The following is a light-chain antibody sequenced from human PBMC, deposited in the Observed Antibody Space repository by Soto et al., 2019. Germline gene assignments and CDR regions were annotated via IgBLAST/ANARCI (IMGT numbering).Light chain of an antibody. CDR3: QQYGSSPFT. CDR1: QSVSSSY. CDR2: GAS. Sequence: EIVLTQSPGTLSLSPGERATIYCRASQSVSSSYLAWYQQKPGQAPRLLIYGASSRATGIPDRFSGSGSGTDFTLTISRLEPEDFAVYYCQQYGSSPFTFGPGTKVDIK. V-gene: IGKV3-20*01. J-gene: IGKJ3*01.